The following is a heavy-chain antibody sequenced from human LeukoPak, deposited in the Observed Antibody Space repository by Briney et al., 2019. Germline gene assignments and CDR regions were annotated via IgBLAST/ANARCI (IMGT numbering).Heavy chain of an antibody. CDR2: INHSGST. J-gene: IGHJ5*02. D-gene: IGHD6-13*01. CDR3: AREGSSWYVMGWFDP. V-gene: IGHV4-34*01. CDR1: GGTFSGYY. Sequence: PSETLSLTCAVYGGTFSGYYWSWIRQPPGKGLEWIGEINHSGSTNYNPSLKSRVTISVDTSKNQFSLKLSSVTAADTAVYNCAREGSSWYVMGWFDPWGQGTLVTVSS.